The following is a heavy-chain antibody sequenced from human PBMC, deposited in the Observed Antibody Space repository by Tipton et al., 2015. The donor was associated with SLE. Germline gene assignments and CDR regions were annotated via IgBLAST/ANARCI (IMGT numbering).Heavy chain of an antibody. CDR2: LYTSGRT. CDR3: ARDWGGEALDF. D-gene: IGHD2-21*01. J-gene: IGHJ4*02. Sequence: TLSLTCSVSGYSISSGYYWGWIRQPPGKGLEWIGYLYTSGRTNYNPSLNSRVTMSLDTSKSQFSLKLTSVTAADTAVYYCARDWGGEALDFWGQGTLVTVSS. CDR1: GYSISSGYY. V-gene: IGHV4-4*08.